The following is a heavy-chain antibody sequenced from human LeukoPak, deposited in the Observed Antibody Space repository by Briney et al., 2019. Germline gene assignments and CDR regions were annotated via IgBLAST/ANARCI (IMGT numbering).Heavy chain of an antibody. D-gene: IGHD1-1*01. Sequence: TSETLSLTCTVSGGSISSYYWSWIRQPPRKGLEWIGYIYYSGNINYNPSLKSRVTISVDTSKSQFSLKLSSVTAADTAVYYCARHGIPSFYGMDVWGQGTTVTVSS. CDR2: IYYSGNI. V-gene: IGHV4-59*08. CDR3: ARHGIPSFYGMDV. J-gene: IGHJ6*02. CDR1: GGSISSYY.